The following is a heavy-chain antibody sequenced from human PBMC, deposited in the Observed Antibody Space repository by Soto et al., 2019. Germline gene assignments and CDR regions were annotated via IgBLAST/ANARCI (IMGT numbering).Heavy chain of an antibody. CDR2: ISWNSGTI. CDR1: GFIFDDYA. V-gene: IGHV3-9*01. J-gene: IGHJ4*02. CDR3: AKVGSAVAGTHFVY. D-gene: IGHD6-19*01. Sequence: EVQLVESGGGLVQPGGSLRLSCAASGFIFDDYAIHWVRQAPGKGLEWVSGISWNSGTIGYADSVKGRFTISRDNAKNSLYLQMNSLRVEDTALYYCAKVGSAVAGTHFVYWGQGTLVTVSS.